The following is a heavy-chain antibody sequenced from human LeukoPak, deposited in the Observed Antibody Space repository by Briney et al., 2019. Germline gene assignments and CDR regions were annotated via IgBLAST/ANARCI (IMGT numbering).Heavy chain of an antibody. Sequence: PSETLSLTCAVYGGSFSGYYWSWIRQPPGKGLEWIGEINHSGSTNYNPSLKSRVIISVDTSKNQFSLKLSSVTAADTAVYYCARPYGMDVWGQGTTVTVSS. V-gene: IGHV4-34*01. J-gene: IGHJ6*02. CDR3: ARPYGMDV. CDR2: INHSGST. CDR1: GGSFSGYY.